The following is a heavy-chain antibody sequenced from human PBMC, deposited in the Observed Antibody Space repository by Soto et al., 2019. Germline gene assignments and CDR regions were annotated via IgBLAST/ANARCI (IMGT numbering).Heavy chain of an antibody. J-gene: IGHJ5*02. CDR3: VRDRYSSTGWFDP. Sequence: SQSLSLTCAISGDRVSSYRAAWNWIRKSTSGGLDWQGWTCYRFRSFSDYAESVKSRIIINPDTSKNQFSLQLKSVTPEDTAVYDGVRDRYSSTGWFDPCGQESPLTVSS. CDR1: GDRVSSYRAA. CDR2: TCYRFRSFS. V-gene: IGHV6-1*01. D-gene: IGHD2-2*01.